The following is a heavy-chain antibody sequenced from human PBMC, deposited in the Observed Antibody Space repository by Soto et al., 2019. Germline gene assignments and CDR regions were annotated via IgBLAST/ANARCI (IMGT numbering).Heavy chain of an antibody. CDR1: GLTFSSYA. J-gene: IGHJ4*02. CDR2: ISGSGGST. V-gene: IGHV3-23*01. Sequence: GGSLRLFCAASGLTFSSYAMSWVRQAPGKGLEWVSAISGSGGSTYYADSVKGRFTISRDNSKNTLYLQMNSLRAEDTAVYYCAKAWGSVAKRFDYWGQGTLVTVSS. CDR3: AKAWGSVAKRFDY. D-gene: IGHD3-16*01.